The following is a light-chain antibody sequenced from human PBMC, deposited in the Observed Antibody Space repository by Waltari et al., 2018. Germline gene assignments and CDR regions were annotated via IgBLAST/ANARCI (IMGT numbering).Light chain of an antibody. CDR3: QQYSNWGGT. CDR2: GAS. V-gene: IGKV3-15*01. CDR1: QSVSSN. Sequence: EIVMTQSPATLSVSPGESATLSCRASQSVSSNLAWYQQKPGQAPRLLIYGASTRATGIPARFSGSGSGTEFTLTISSLQSEDFAVYYCQQYSNWGGTFGPGTKVDIK. J-gene: IGKJ3*01.